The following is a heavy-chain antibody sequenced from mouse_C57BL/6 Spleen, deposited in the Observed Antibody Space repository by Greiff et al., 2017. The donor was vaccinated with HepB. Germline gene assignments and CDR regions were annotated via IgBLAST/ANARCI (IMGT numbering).Heavy chain of an antibody. CDR1: GFTFSDYY. CDR3: ARGWDWFAY. Sequence: EVQVVESEGGLVQPGSSMKLSCTASGFTFSDYYMAWVRQVPEKGLEWVANINYDGSSTYYLDSLKSRFIISRDNAKNILYLQMSSLKSEDTATYYCARGWDWFAYWGQGTLVTVSA. CDR2: INYDGSST. J-gene: IGHJ3*01. D-gene: IGHD4-1*01. V-gene: IGHV5-16*01.